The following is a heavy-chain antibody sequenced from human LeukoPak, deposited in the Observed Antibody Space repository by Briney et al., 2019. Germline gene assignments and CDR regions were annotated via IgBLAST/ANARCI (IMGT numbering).Heavy chain of an antibody. CDR1: GFTFSDFY. Sequence: GGSLRLSCAASGFTFSDFYMTWIRQAPGKGLECLSYISPTGSDISYADSVKGRFTISRDNAKNSLYLQMNSLRDDDTAVYYCTRDPRLTDYWGQGSLVTVYS. V-gene: IGHV3-11*04. J-gene: IGHJ4*02. CDR2: ISPTGSDI. CDR3: TRDPRLTDY.